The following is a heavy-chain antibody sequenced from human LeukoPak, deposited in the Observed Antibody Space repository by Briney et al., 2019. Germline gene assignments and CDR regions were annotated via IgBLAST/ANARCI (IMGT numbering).Heavy chain of an antibody. Sequence: GASVKVSCKASGYTFTGYYMHWVRQAPGQGLEWMGWINPNSGGTNYAQKFQGRVTMTRDTSISTAYMELRSLRSDDTAVYYCARSPVRPKGNLYNWFDPWGQGTLVTVSS. V-gene: IGHV1-2*02. CDR3: ARSPVRPKGNLYNWFDP. J-gene: IGHJ5*02. D-gene: IGHD3-16*02. CDR1: GYTFTGYY. CDR2: INPNSGGT.